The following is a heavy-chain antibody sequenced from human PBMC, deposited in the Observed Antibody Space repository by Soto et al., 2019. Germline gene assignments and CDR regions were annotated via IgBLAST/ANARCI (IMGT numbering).Heavy chain of an antibody. J-gene: IGHJ4*02. CDR3: ATAVRYSSGWLEY. CDR1: GYTFTSYA. CDR2: INAGNGNT. V-gene: IGHV1-3*01. Sequence: GASVKVSCKASGYTFTSYAMHCVRQAPGQRLEWMGWINAGNGNTKYSQKFQGRVTITRDTSASTAYMELSSLKTEDTAVYYCATAVRYSSGWLEYWGQGTLVTVSS. D-gene: IGHD6-19*01.